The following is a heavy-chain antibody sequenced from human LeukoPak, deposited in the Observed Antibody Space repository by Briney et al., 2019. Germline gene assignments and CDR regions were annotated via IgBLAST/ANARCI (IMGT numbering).Heavy chain of an antibody. CDR1: GFTFSSYS. CDR3: ARAPSHPPRGYDYVS. J-gene: IGHJ5*02. D-gene: IGHD3-16*01. V-gene: IGHV3-21*01. CDR2: ISSSSSYI. Sequence: GGSLRLSCAASGFTFSSYSMNWVRQAPGKGLEWVSSISSSSSYIYYADSVKGRFTISRDNAKNSLYLQMNSLRAEDTAVYCCARAPSHPPRGYDYVSWGQGTLVTVSS.